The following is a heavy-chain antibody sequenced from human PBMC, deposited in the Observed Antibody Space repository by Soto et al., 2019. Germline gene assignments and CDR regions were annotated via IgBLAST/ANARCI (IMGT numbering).Heavy chain of an antibody. CDR3: ARDIDMDIVVEVAATAPGY. Sequence: ASVKVSCKASGYTFTGYYMHWVRQAPGQGLEWMGWINPNSGGTNYAQKFQGRVTMTRDTSISTAYMELSRLRSDDTAVYYCARDIDMDIVVEVAATAPGYWGQGTLVTVSS. CDR2: INPNSGGT. D-gene: IGHD2-15*01. J-gene: IGHJ4*02. CDR1: GYTFTGYY. V-gene: IGHV1-2*02.